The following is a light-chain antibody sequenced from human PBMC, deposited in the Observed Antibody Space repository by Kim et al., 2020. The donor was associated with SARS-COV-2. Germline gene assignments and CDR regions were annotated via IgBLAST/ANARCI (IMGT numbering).Light chain of an antibody. Sequence: GTVTLTCASSTGVVTSGDYPNWYQQRPGHEPTALIYNTSNKRSWTPARFSGSLLGGKAALTLSGVEHEDDAEYDCLLYYGGAYFFGTGTKVTVL. CDR3: LLYYGGAYF. CDR1: TGVVTSGDY. J-gene: IGLJ1*01. V-gene: IGLV7-43*01. CDR2: NTS.